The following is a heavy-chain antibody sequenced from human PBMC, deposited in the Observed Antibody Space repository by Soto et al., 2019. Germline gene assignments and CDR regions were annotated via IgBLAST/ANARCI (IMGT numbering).Heavy chain of an antibody. Sequence: GESLKISCKGSGYSFTNYWIGWVRQMPGKGLEWMGIIYPGDSDTRYSPSFQGQVTISADKSISTAYLQWSSLKASDSAMYYCERHPYGDYDAMYVWGRGTTVTVSS. D-gene: IGHD4-17*01. CDR2: IYPGDSDT. CDR1: GYSFTNYW. J-gene: IGHJ6*02. V-gene: IGHV5-51*01. CDR3: ERHPYGDYDAMYV.